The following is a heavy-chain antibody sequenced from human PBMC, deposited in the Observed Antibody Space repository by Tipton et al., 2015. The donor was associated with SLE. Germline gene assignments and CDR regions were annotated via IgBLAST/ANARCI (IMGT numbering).Heavy chain of an antibody. CDR1: GGSISSYY. J-gene: IGHJ6*03. V-gene: IGHV4-59*01. CDR3: ARAQTPTLYYMDV. CDR2: IYYSGST. Sequence: TLSLTCTVSGGSISSYYWSWIRLPPGKGLEWIGYIYYSGSTNYNPSLKSRVTISVDTSKNQFSLKLSSVTAADTAVYYCARAQTPTLYYMDVWGKGTTVTVS.